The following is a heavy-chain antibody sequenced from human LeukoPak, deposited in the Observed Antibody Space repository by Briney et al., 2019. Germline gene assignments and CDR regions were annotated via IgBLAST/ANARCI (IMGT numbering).Heavy chain of an antibody. D-gene: IGHD3-10*01. CDR3: ARGRGSLTY. CDR1: GGSISLYY. CDR2: FYDTRSP. V-gene: IGHV4-59*01. J-gene: IGHJ4*02. Sequence: SETLSLTCAVSGGSISLYYWSWIRQPPGKGLEWIGYFYDTRSPKYNPSLERRVTISVDMSRNQFSLNLTSVTAADTAVYYCARGRGSLTYWGQGTLATVSS.